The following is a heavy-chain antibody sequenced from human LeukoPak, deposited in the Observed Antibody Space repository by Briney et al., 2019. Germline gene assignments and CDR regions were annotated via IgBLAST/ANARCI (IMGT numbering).Heavy chain of an antibody. D-gene: IGHD2-21*01. J-gene: IGHJ4*02. Sequence: ASVKVSCKASGYTFTGYYMHWVRQAPGQGLEWMGWINPNSGGTNYAQEFQGRVTMTRDTSISTAYMELSRLRSDDTAVYYCAREPGGEVYFDYWGQGALVTVSS. CDR2: INPNSGGT. CDR1: GYTFTGYY. V-gene: IGHV1-2*02. CDR3: AREPGGEVYFDY.